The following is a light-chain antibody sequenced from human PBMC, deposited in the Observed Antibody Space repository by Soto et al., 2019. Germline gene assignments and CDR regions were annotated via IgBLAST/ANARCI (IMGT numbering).Light chain of an antibody. J-gene: IGLJ2*01. Sequence: QSALTQPVSVSGSPGQSITISCTGTSSDVGGYNYVSWYQHHPGKAPKLMIYDVTNRPSGVSDRFSGSKSGNTASLTISGLQAEDEADYYCSSYTCSSTLVFGGGTKLTVL. CDR2: DVT. CDR1: SSDVGGYNY. CDR3: SSYTCSSTLV. V-gene: IGLV2-14*03.